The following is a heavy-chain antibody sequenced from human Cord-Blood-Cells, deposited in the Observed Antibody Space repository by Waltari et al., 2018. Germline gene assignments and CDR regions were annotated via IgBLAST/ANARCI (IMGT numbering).Heavy chain of an antibody. CDR1: GGSFSGYY. CDR2: IKHGGRA. D-gene: IGHD3-10*01. V-gene: IGHV4-34*01. J-gene: IGHJ2*01. CDR3: AGKGRIRGVIITSWYFDR. Sequence: QVQLQQWGAGLLKPSETLSLTCAAYGGSFSGYYWSWLRQPPGKGVEWLGEIKHGGRADCERGLKGGVARAGGTSKRQVALRLRSVTGAETAVYCCAGKGRIRGVIITSWYFDRWGRGTLVTVSA.